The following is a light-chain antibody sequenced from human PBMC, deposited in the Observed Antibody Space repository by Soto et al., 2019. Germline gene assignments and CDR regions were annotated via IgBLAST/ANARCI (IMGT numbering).Light chain of an antibody. CDR1: QSVSSY. V-gene: IGKV3-11*01. CDR2: DAS. J-gene: IGKJ4*01. CDR3: QQRSNWLT. Sequence: EIVLTQSPATLSLSPGERATLSCRASQSVSSYLAWYQQKSGQAPRLLIYDASNRATGIPARFRGSGSGTDFTLTISSLEPEDFAVYYCQQRSNWLTFGGGTNVEIK.